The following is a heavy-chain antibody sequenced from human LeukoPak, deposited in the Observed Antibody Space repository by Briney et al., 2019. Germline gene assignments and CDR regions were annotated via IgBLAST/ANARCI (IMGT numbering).Heavy chain of an antibody. Sequence: GGSLRLSCAASGFTFISYSMNWVRQAPGKGLEWVSSISSSSSYVKYADSVKGRFTISRDNAKNSLYLQMNSLRAEDTAMYYCARVGIGAARHGYDYWGQGTLVTVSS. D-gene: IGHD2-15*01. V-gene: IGHV3-21*01. CDR2: ISSSSSYV. CDR1: GFTFISYS. CDR3: ARVGIGAARHGYDY. J-gene: IGHJ4*02.